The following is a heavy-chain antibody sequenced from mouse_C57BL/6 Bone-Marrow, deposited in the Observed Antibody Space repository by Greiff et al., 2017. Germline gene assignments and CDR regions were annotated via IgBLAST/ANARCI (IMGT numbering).Heavy chain of an antibody. Sequence: QVQLKQSGAELVRPGTSVKMSCKASGYTFTNYWIGWAKQRPGHGLEWIGDIYPGGGYTNYNEKFKGKATLTADKSSSTAYMQFSSLTSEDSAIYYGARYDYGGGLAYWGQGTLVTVSA. CDR2: IYPGGGYT. J-gene: IGHJ3*01. CDR1: GYTFTNYW. V-gene: IGHV1-63*01. CDR3: ARYDYGGGLAY. D-gene: IGHD2-4*01.